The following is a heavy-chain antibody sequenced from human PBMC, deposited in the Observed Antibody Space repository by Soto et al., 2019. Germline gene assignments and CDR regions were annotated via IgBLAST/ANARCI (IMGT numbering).Heavy chain of an antibody. CDR2: ISFDGTNK. J-gene: IGHJ4*01. D-gene: IGHD3-22*01. CDR3: ARAHGPYYDSSYYGLARNYFDY. V-gene: IGHV3-30-3*01. Sequence: GGSLRLSCAATGFTFSSHAMNWVRQAPGKGLEWVSVISFDGTNKYYAESVRGRYTISRDNSKNVLYLDMNSLRPDDTAIYYCARAHGPYYDSSYYGLARNYFDYWGQGALVTVSS. CDR1: GFTFSSHA.